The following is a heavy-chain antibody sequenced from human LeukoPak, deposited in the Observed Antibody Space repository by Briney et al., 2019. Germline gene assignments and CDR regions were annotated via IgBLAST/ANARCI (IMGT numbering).Heavy chain of an antibody. CDR1: GGSIGSYY. D-gene: IGHD6-19*01. CDR3: ASDKGASGWGLGY. CDR2: IYSRGST. Sequence: PSETLSLTCTVSGGSIGSYYWSWIRQPAGKGLEWIGRIYSRGSTNYNSSLRSRVTISVDTSKNQFSLKLTSVTAADTAVYYCASDKGASGWGLGYWGQGTLVTVSS. J-gene: IGHJ4*02. V-gene: IGHV4-4*07.